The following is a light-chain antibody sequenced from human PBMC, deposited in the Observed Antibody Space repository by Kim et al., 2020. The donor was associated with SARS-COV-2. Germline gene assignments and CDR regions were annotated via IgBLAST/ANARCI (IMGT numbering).Light chain of an antibody. CDR3: QSYYSSLCVHWV. CDR1: SSTIGAAYD. V-gene: IGLV1-40*01. J-gene: IGLJ3*02. CDR2: GNS. Sequence: VTISCTGSSSTIGAAYDVQWYQQLPGAAPQHLNYGNSTRPSGVPDRFSISKSGTSASLAITGLQAEDEADYFCQSYYSSLCVHWVFGGGTQLTVL.